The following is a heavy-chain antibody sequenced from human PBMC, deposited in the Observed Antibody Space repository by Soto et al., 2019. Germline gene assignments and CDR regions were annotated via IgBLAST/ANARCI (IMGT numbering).Heavy chain of an antibody. CDR3: ATSLLWFGELRS. Sequence: EVQLVESGGGLVQPGGSLRLSCAASGITVSNSYMSWVRQAPGKGLEWVSLTYSGGATYYADSVKGRFSISRDNFNNTVYLQMNSLRAEDTAMYYCATSLLWFGELRSWGQGTLVTVSS. D-gene: IGHD3-10*01. V-gene: IGHV3-66*01. CDR1: GITVSNSY. J-gene: IGHJ5*02. CDR2: TYSGGAT.